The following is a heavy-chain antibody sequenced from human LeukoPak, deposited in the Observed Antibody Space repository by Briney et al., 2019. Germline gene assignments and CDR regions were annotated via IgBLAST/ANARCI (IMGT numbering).Heavy chain of an antibody. CDR1: GGPFSGYF. D-gene: IGHD3-10*01. V-gene: IGHV4-34*01. CDR3: ARRYYYNLGSFPFDF. Sequence: SETLPLTCAVSGGPFSGYFWSWIRQSSGKGLEWIGEIRNSGTTNYNPSLNSRVTISEDTSKNQFYLNLSSVTAADTAVYYCARRYYYNLGSFPFDFWGQGTLVTVSS. CDR2: IRNSGTT. J-gene: IGHJ4*02.